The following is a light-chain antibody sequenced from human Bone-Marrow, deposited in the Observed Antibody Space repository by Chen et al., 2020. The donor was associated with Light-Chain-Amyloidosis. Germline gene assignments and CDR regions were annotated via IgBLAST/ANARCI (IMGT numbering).Light chain of an antibody. V-gene: IGKV1-5*03. CDR1: QSISDS. CDR2: KAS. Sequence: DIQMTQSPSTLSASIGDRVTITCRASQSISDSLAWYQQKPGKPPKFLIYKASTLAIGVPSRFSGSGSGTEFTLTITSLQPDDFATYYCQQYKTYYTFGQGTKLEI. CDR3: QQYKTYYT. J-gene: IGKJ2*01.